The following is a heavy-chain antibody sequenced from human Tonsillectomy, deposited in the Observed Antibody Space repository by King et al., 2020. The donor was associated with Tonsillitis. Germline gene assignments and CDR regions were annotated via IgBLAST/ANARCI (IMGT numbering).Heavy chain of an antibody. Sequence: QLQESGPGLVKPSETLSLTCTVSGGSVSSGSYYWSWIRQPPGEGLEWIGYIYYSGSTNYNPSLKSRVTISVDTSKNQFSLKLSSVTAADTAVYYCASADYGSAFDIWGQGTMVTVSS. CDR3: ASADYGSAFDI. J-gene: IGHJ3*02. CDR2: IYYSGST. CDR1: GGSVSSGSYY. D-gene: IGHD4-17*01. V-gene: IGHV4-61*01.